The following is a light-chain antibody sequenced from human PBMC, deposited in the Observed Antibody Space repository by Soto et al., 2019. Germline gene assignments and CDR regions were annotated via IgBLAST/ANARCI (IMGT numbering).Light chain of an antibody. J-gene: IGKJ3*01. CDR1: QTISSW. V-gene: IGKV1-5*01. CDR2: DAS. CDR3: QQFNNWPVT. Sequence: DIQMTQSPSTLSGSVGDRVTITCRASQTISSWLAWYQQKPGKPPKLLIYDASTLQSGVPSRFSGTASGTDFTLTINSLQPEDFATYYCQQFNNWPVTFGPGTQVDIK.